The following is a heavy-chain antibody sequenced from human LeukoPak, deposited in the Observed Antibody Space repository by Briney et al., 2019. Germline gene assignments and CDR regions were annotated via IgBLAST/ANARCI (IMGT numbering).Heavy chain of an antibody. Sequence: GRSLRLSCAASGFSFRTYGMHWVRRAPGKGLEWVAVMWFDGSNENYADSVKGRFTISRDISKNTVYLQLNSLRVEDTAVYYCARRPGIAAAGIDYWGQGTLVTVSS. D-gene: IGHD6-13*01. J-gene: IGHJ4*02. V-gene: IGHV3-33*01. CDR1: GFSFRTYG. CDR2: MWFDGSNE. CDR3: ARRPGIAAAGIDY.